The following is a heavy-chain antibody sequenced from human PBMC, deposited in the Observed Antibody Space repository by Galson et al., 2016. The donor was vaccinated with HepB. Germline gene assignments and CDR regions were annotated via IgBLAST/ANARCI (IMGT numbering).Heavy chain of an antibody. V-gene: IGHV3-23*01. D-gene: IGHD2-15*01. CDR1: GFTFNTYA. CDR2: ISGSGGTT. CDR3: AKDKVVAADY. J-gene: IGHJ4*02. Sequence: SLRPSCATSGFTFNTYAMNWVRRAPGKGLEWVSTISGSGGTTYYADSVKGRFTISRDNSENTLYLQMNSLRAEDTGVYYCAKDKVVAADYWGQGTLVTVSS.